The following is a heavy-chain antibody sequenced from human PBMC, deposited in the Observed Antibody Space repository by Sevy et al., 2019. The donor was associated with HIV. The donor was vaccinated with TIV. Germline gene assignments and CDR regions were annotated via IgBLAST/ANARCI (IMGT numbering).Heavy chain of an antibody. Sequence: GESLKISCAASGFTFSYAWMSWVRQAPGKGLEWVGRIKSKADGGTTDYAAPVKGRFTISRDDSKNTLYLQMTSLKTEDTAAYYCSTDPIIVLLVTHGMDVWGQGTTVTVSS. CDR3: STDPIIVLLVTHGMDV. D-gene: IGHD2-8*02. J-gene: IGHJ6*02. CDR1: GFTFSYAW. CDR2: IKSKADGGTT. V-gene: IGHV3-15*01.